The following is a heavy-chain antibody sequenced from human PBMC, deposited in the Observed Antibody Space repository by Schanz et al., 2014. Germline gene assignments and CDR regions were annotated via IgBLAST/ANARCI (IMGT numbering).Heavy chain of an antibody. V-gene: IGHV3-7*01. D-gene: IGHD1-26*01. J-gene: IGHJ4*02. Sequence: EVQLVESGGGLVQPGGSMRLSCAASGFNFGSHGMHWVRQAPGKGLEWVANIKEDGSVKDYVDSVKGRFTISRDNAKNSLYLQMNSLRAEDTAVYYCARSRSGFYFDYWGQGTLVTVSS. CDR3: ARSRSGFYFDY. CDR1: GFNFGSHG. CDR2: IKEDGSVK.